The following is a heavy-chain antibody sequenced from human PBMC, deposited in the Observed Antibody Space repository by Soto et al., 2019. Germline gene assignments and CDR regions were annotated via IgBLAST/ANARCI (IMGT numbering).Heavy chain of an antibody. Sequence: SETLSLTCSVSGDSISTVDYFWAWIRQPPGQALEYIGYIYKSATTYYNPSFESRVAISFDTSKSQFSLNVTSVTAADTAVYFCARGRYCLTGRCFPNWFDSWGQGTLVTVSS. J-gene: IGHJ5*01. CDR3: ARGRYCLTGRCFPNWFDS. V-gene: IGHV4-30-4*01. CDR2: IYKSATT. CDR1: GDSISTVDYF. D-gene: IGHD2-15*01.